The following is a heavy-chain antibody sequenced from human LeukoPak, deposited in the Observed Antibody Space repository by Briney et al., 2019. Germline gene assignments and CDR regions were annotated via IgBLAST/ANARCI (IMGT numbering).Heavy chain of an antibody. Sequence: PGGSLRLSCAASGFTFRSYSMHWVRQAPGKGLEWVAVTSYDGSDKYYADSVKGRFTISRDNSKNTLYLQMNSLRAEDTAVYYCARVGLDSSSWYHPFDYWGQGTLVTVSS. CDR2: TSYDGSDK. D-gene: IGHD6-13*01. CDR3: ARVGLDSSSWYHPFDY. V-gene: IGHV3-30-3*01. J-gene: IGHJ4*02. CDR1: GFTFRSYS.